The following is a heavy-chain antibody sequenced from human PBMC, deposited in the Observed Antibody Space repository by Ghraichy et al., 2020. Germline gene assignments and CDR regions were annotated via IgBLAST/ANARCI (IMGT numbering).Heavy chain of an antibody. V-gene: IGHV1-69*13. CDR2: IIPIFGTA. CDR3: AGRVEGHCSGGSCYSGREKIDDY. J-gene: IGHJ4*02. Sequence: SVKVSCKASGGTFSSYAISWVRQAPGQGLEWMGGIIPIFGTANYAQKFQGRVTITADESTSTAYMELSSLRSEDTAVYYCAGRVEGHCSGGSCYSGREKIDDYWGQGTLVTVSS. CDR1: GGTFSSYA. D-gene: IGHD2-15*01.